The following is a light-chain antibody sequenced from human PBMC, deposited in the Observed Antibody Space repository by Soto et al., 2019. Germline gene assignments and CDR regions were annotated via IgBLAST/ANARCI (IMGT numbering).Light chain of an antibody. Sequence: VLTQSPATLSLSPGDRATLSCRASQSVSSYLAWYQQKPGKAPRLLIYDASNRATGIPARSSGSGSGTDFTLNITSLEPEDFAVYYCQQYHNWPPDGTFGQGTKVDIK. V-gene: IGKV3-11*01. CDR1: QSVSSY. J-gene: IGKJ1*01. CDR2: DAS. CDR3: QQYHNWPPDGT.